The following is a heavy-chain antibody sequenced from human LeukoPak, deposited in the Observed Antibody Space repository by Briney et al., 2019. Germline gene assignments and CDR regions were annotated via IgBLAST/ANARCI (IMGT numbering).Heavy chain of an antibody. CDR2: IKQDGSEK. CDR1: GFTFSSYG. J-gene: IGHJ6*03. Sequence: GGSLGLSCAASGFTFSSYGMSWVRQAPGKGLEWVANIKQDGSEKHYVDSVKGRFTISRDNAKNSLYLQMSSLRAEDTAVYYCTRVEETATTAAIIRKYSYYYYYMDVWGKGNTVTVSS. V-gene: IGHV3-7*01. D-gene: IGHD5-18*01. CDR3: TRVEETATTAAIIRKYSYYYYYMDV.